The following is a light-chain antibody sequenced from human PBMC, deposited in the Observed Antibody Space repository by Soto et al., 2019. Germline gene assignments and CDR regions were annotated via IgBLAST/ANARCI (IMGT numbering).Light chain of an antibody. CDR2: EAS. CDR3: CSYAGDKTYV. J-gene: IGLJ1*01. V-gene: IGLV2-23*01. Sequence: QSVLTQPASVSGSPGQSITISCTVTGSDVRTYNLVSWYQQHPGKVPKLIIYEASKRPSGVSNRFSGSQPGNTASLTVSGLQAEDEADYYCCSYAGDKTYVFGSGTKGTVL. CDR1: GSDVRTYNL.